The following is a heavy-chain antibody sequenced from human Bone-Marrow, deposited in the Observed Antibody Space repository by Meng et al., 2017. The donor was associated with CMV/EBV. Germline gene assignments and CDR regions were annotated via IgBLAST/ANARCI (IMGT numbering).Heavy chain of an antibody. CDR3: AIPLSPYSNRDAFDI. J-gene: IGHJ3*02. V-gene: IGHV3-30*04. CDR1: GFTFSSYA. D-gene: IGHD4-11*01. Sequence: GESLKISCAASGFTFSSYAMHWVRQAPGKGLEWVAVIAYDGSNNYHADSVKGRFTISRDNSKNTLYLQMNSLRAEDTAVYYCAIPLSPYSNRDAFDIWGQGTMVPVSS. CDR2: IAYDGSNN.